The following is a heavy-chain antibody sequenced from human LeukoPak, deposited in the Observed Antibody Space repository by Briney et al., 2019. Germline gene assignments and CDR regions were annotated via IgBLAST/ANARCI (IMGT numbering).Heavy chain of an antibody. Sequence: ASVKVSCKASGYTFTGNYMHWVRQAPGQGLEWMGWISPNSGGTNYAQKFQGRVTMTRDTSISTAYMELSRLRSDDTAVYYCARGGIVATSFEYYFDYWGQGTLVTVSS. D-gene: IGHD5-12*01. CDR1: GYTFTGNY. CDR2: ISPNSGGT. J-gene: IGHJ4*02. V-gene: IGHV1-2*02. CDR3: ARGGIVATSFEYYFDY.